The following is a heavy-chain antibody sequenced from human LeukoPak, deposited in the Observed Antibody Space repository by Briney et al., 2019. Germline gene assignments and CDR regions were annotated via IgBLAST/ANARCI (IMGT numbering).Heavy chain of an antibody. V-gene: IGHV1-2*06. Sequence: ASVKVSCKASGYTFTGYYMHWVRQAPGQGLEWMGRINPNSGGTNYAQKFQGRVTMTRDTSISTAYMELSRLRSEDTAVYYCARDGSDSSSSRWFDPWGQGTLVTVSS. CDR1: GYTFTGYY. D-gene: IGHD6-6*01. J-gene: IGHJ5*02. CDR2: INPNSGGT. CDR3: ARDGSDSSSSRWFDP.